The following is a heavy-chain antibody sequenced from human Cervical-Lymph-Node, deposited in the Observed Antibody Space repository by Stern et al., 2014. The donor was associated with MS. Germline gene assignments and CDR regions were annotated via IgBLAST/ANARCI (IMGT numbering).Heavy chain of an antibody. CDR1: GGSISSYY. CDR2: ISNTGGT. J-gene: IGHJ5*02. CDR3: ARSAWFSAGNWFDP. V-gene: IGHV4-59*01. D-gene: IGHD6-19*01. Sequence: QLQLQESGPGLVTPSETLSLTCSVSGGSISSYYWTWIRQPPGKGLEWIGYISNTGGTKYNPSLKSRVTMSVDTSKKQFSLKLISVTSADTAVYYCARSAWFSAGNWFDPWGQGTLVIVSS.